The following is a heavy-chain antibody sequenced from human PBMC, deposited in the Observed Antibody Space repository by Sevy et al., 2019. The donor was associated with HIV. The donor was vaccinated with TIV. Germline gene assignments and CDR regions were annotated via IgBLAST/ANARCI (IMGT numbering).Heavy chain of an antibody. CDR1: GFTFSNYA. Sequence: GGSLRLSCAASGFTFSNYAMSWVRQAPGKGLEWVSSISRSGGSTYYADSVKGRFTISRDNSKNTLYLQMNSLRAEDTAVYYCAKVDVVVPAADYGMDVWGQGTTVTVSS. D-gene: IGHD2-2*01. V-gene: IGHV3-23*01. CDR2: ISRSGGST. J-gene: IGHJ6*02. CDR3: AKVDVVVPAADYGMDV.